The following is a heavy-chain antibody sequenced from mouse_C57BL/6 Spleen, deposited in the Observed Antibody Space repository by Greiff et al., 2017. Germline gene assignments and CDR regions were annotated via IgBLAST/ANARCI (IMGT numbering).Heavy chain of an antibody. CDR1: GYAFSSSW. CDR3: ASRTWTWEAWFAY. J-gene: IGHJ3*01. CDR2: ISPGGGAT. Sequence: VKLLESGPELVKPGASVKISCKASGYAFSSSWMNWVKQGPGKGLEWIGRISPGGGATNYNGKFKGKATLTADKSYSTAYMQLSSLTSEDSAVYFCASRTWTWEAWFAYWGQGTLVTVSA. V-gene: IGHV1-82*01. D-gene: IGHD3-2*02.